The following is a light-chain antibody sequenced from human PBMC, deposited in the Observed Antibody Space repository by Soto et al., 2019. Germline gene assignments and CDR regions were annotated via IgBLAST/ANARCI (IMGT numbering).Light chain of an antibody. J-gene: IGLJ1*01. CDR3: AVWDDSLSALV. Sequence: QSVLTQPPSASGTPGQRVTISCSGSSSNIETNTVDWYQHLPGTAPKVLIFNNNQRPSGVPDRFSGSKSGTSASLAISGLQSEDEADYYCAVWDDSLSALVFGTGTKVTVL. V-gene: IGLV1-44*01. CDR1: SSNIETNT. CDR2: NNN.